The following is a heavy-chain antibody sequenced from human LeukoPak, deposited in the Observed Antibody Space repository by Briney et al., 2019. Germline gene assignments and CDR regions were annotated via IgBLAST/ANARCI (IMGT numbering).Heavy chain of an antibody. J-gene: IGHJ4*02. CDR3: TRGGSADPFEH. Sequence: PSETLSLTCTVSGGSISSYYWSWIRLPPGKGLEWIGYISYTWSTNYHPSFKSRVTMSIDTSKNQFSLKLNSVTAADTAVYYCTRGGSADPFEHWGQGTLVTVSS. D-gene: IGHD1-26*01. CDR1: GGSISSYY. CDR2: ISYTWST. V-gene: IGHV4-59*08.